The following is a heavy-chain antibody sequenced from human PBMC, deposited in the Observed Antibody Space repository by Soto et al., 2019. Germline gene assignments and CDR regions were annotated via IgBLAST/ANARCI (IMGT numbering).Heavy chain of an antibody. J-gene: IGHJ4*02. V-gene: IGHV3-23*01. D-gene: IGHD3-22*01. Sequence: GGSLRLSCAACRFTFSSYALSWVRQAPGKGLEWVSGISDSGSSTYYADSVKGRFTISRDNSRNTLHLQINSLRAEDTAIYYRAKDGSSGYNYLDIWGQESLLTISS. CDR2: ISDSGSST. CDR3: AKDGSSGYNYLDI. CDR1: RFTFSSYA.